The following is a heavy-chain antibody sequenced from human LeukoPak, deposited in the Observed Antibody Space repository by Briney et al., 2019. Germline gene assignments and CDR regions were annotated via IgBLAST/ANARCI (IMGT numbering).Heavy chain of an antibody. Sequence: ASVKVSCKASGYTFTSYGISWVRQAPGQGLEWMGWISAYNGNTNYAQKLQGRCTMTTDTSTSTAYTELRSLRCDDTAVYYCERVVAGIPADYWGKGTLVTVYS. J-gene: IGHJ4*02. CDR2: ISAYNGNT. V-gene: IGHV1-18*01. CDR1: GYTFTSYG. D-gene: IGHD6-19*01. CDR3: ERVVAGIPADY.